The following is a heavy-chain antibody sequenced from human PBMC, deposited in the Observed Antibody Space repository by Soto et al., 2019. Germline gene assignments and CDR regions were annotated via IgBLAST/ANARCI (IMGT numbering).Heavy chain of an antibody. V-gene: IGHV1-18*01. Sequence: GASVKVSCKASGYTFTSYGISWVRQAPGQGLEWMGWISAYNGNTNYAQKLQGRVTMTTDTSTSTAYMELRSLRSDDTAVYYCARALLLWFGELKYWFDPWGQGTLVTVSS. CDR1: GYTFTSYG. CDR3: ARALLLWFGELKYWFDP. J-gene: IGHJ5*02. D-gene: IGHD3-10*01. CDR2: ISAYNGNT.